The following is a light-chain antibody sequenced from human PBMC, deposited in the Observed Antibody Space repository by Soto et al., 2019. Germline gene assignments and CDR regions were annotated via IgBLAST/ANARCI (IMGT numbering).Light chain of an antibody. CDR3: QQRGNWSVT. CDR1: QSVSSY. CDR2: DAS. Sequence: EIVLTQSPATLSLSPGERATLSCRASQSVSSYFAWYQQKPGQAPRLLIYDASNRATGIPARFSGRGSGTDFTLTISSLEPDDFAIYYCQQRGNWSVTFGQGTRVDIK. V-gene: IGKV3-11*01. J-gene: IGKJ1*01.